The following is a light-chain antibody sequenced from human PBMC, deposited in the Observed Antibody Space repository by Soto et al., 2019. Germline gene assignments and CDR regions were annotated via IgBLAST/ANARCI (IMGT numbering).Light chain of an antibody. CDR3: QHRSDWPVT. CDR2: DAS. J-gene: IGKJ5*01. CDR1: QSVSFY. V-gene: IGKV3-11*01. Sequence: EIVLTQSPATLSLSPGERATLSCRASQSVSFYLAWYQQKPGQAPWLLIYDASNRATGIPARFSGSGSGTDFTLTISSLQPEDFAVYYCQHRSDWPVTFGQGTRLEIK.